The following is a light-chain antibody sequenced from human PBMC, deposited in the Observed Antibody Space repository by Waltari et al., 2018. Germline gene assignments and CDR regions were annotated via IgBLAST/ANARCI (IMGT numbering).Light chain of an antibody. V-gene: IGLV4-69*01. CDR2: VNSDGSH. CDR3: QTGGHGTWV. J-gene: IGLJ3*02. CDR1: SGHSRNV. Sequence: QLVLTQSPSASASLGASVKLTCTLSSGHSRNVVAWHQQRPEEGPRYLMKVNSDGSHSKGDELPDRFSGSSSGAERYLTISNLQSEDEADYYCQTGGHGTWVFGGGTKLTVL.